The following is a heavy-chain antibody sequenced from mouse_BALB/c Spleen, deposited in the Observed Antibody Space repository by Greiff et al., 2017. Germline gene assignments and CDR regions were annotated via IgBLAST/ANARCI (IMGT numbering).Heavy chain of an antibody. J-gene: IGHJ2*01. CDR3: ATVFRYYFDY. Sequence: DVQLQESGPGLVKPSQSLSLTCSVTGYSITSGYYWNWIRQFPGNKLEWMGYISYDGSNNYNPSLKNRISITRDTSKNQFFLKLNSVTTEDTATYYCATVFRYYFDYWGQGTTLTVSS. V-gene: IGHV3-6*02. CDR1: GYSITSGYY. D-gene: IGHD2-14*01. CDR2: ISYDGSN.